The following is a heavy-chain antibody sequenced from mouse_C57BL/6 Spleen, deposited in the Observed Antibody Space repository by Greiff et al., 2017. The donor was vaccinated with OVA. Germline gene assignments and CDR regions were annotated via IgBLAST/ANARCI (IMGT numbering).Heavy chain of an antibody. J-gene: IGHJ4*01. CDR3: ARWGYYGSSYAMDY. V-gene: IGHV1-22*01. Sequence: DVKLQESGPELVKPGASVKMSCKASGYTFTDYNMHWVKQSHGKSLEWIGYINPNNGGTSYNQKFKGKATLTVNKSSSTAYMELRSLTSEDSAVYYCARWGYYGSSYAMDYWGQGTSVTVSS. CDR1: GYTFTDYN. CDR2: INPNNGGT. D-gene: IGHD1-1*01.